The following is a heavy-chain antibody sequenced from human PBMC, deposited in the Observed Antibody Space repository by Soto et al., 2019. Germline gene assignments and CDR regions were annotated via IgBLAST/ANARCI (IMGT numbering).Heavy chain of an antibody. Sequence: SETLSLTCTVSGGSISSYYWSWIRQPPGKGLEWIGYIYYSGSTNYNPSLKSRVTISVDTSKNQFSLKLSSVTAADTAVYYCARHSLVVVAATESSSFDFWGQGTMVTVSS. CDR2: IYYSGST. V-gene: IGHV4-59*08. D-gene: IGHD2-15*01. CDR1: GGSISSYY. J-gene: IGHJ3*01. CDR3: ARHSLVVVAATESSSFDF.